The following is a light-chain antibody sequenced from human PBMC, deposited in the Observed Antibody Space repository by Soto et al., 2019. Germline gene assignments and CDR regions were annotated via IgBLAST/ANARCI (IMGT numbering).Light chain of an antibody. CDR3: QQLNSYTRT. CDR2: AAS. J-gene: IGKJ3*01. CDR1: QSISNW. V-gene: IGKV1-5*01. Sequence: DIQMTQSPSTPPASVGDRVTITRRASQSISNWLAWYPQKQGTDPKILIYAASTLQSGVPSRFSGSGSGTDFNLTVSSLQTEDFATYYCQQLNSYTRTFGPGTKLDIK.